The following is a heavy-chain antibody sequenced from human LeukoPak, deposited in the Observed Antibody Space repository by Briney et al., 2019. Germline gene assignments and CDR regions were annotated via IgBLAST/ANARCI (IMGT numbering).Heavy chain of an antibody. CDR2: IYYSGRT. CDR3: ARKLTGTRNGLDV. D-gene: IGHD1-20*01. V-gene: IGHV4-39*01. CDR1: GGSISSSNYY. Sequence: NPSETLSLTCTVSGGSISSSNYYWGWIRQPPGIGLEWIGSIYYSGRTDYNPSLKSRVSISVDTSKNQFSLKLSSVTAADTAVYYCARKLTGTRNGLDVWGQGTTVTVSS. J-gene: IGHJ6*02.